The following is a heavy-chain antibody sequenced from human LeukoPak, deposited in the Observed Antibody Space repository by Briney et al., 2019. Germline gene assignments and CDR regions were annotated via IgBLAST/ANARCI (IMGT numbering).Heavy chain of an antibody. CDR2: VSTYNSET. D-gene: IGHD1-1*01. J-gene: IGHJ5*02. V-gene: IGHV1-18*01. CDR3: VRDNWSEFDP. Sequence: GASVKVSCTASGYRFSSVGISWVRQAPGQGLEWIGWVSTYNSETNYAPKFQARVTMTKDPSTSTVFLEMWSLRADDTAVYYCVRDNWSEFDPWGQGTLVTVSS. CDR1: GYRFSSVG.